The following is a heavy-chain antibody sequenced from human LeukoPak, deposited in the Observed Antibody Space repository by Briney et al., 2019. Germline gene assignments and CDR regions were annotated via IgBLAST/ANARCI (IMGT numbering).Heavy chain of an antibody. CDR3: AKGGGQLVLLGAFDI. CDR1: GFTFSSYG. J-gene: IGHJ3*02. Sequence: GGSLRLSCAASGFTFSSYGMHWVRQAPGKGLEWVAVIWYDGSNKYYADSVKGRFTISRDNSKNTLYLQMNSLRAEDTAVYYCAKGGGQLVLLGAFDIWGQGTMVTVSS. D-gene: IGHD6-13*01. CDR2: IWYDGSNK. V-gene: IGHV3-33*06.